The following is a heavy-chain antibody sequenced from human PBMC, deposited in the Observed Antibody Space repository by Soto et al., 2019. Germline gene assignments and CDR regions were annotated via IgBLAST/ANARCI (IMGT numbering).Heavy chain of an antibody. CDR2: IWYDGSNK. CDR3: ARGGITTFGVAPYGMDV. J-gene: IGHJ6*02. V-gene: IGHV3-33*01. CDR1: GFTFSSYG. Sequence: GGSLRLSCAASGFTFSSYGMHWVRQAPGKGLEWVAVIWYDGSNKYYADSVKGRFTISRDNSKNTLYLQMNSLRAEDTAVYYCARGGITTFGVAPYGMDVWGQGTTVTVS. D-gene: IGHD3-3*01.